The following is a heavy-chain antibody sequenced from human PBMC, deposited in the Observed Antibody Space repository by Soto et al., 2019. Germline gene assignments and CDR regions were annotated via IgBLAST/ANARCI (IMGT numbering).Heavy chain of an antibody. D-gene: IGHD4-17*01. J-gene: IGHJ6*03. Sequence: GGSLILSFASSGFTFSSYAMSWVRQAPGKGLEWVSAISVIGGSTYYADSVKGRFTISRDNSKNTLYLQMNSLRAEDTAVYYCAKNPDYLYYYYYRDVWGKGTTVTVS. CDR3: AKNPDYLYYYYYRDV. V-gene: IGHV3-23*01. CDR1: GFTFSSYA. CDR2: ISVIGGST.